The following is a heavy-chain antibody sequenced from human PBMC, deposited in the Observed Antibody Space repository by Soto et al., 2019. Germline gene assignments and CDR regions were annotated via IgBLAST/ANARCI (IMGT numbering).Heavy chain of an antibody. V-gene: IGHV4-59*01. CDR1: GGSISSYY. J-gene: IGHJ6*03. D-gene: IGHD6-19*01. CDR3: ARIVSGWSPKTYYYYYMDV. CDR2: IYYSGST. Sequence: PSETLSLTCTVSGGSISSYYWSWIRQPPGKGLEWIGYIYYSGSTNYNPSLKSRVTISVDTSKNQFSLKLSSVTAADTAVYYCARIVSGWSPKTYYYYYMDVWGKGTTVTVSS.